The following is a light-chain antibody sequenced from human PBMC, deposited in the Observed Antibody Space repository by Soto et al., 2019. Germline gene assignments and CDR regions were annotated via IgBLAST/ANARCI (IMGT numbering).Light chain of an antibody. CDR3: HQYGSTPT. Sequence: VCTQYAANVYWSPGERATLSCRASQSVSGSYLAWHQQKPGQAPRLLIYGASSRATGIPDRFTGSGSGTDFTLTISRLEPEDYAVDYCHQYGSTPTLGQGTKVEI. J-gene: IGKJ1*01. CDR1: QSVSGSY. CDR2: GAS. V-gene: IGKV3-20*01.